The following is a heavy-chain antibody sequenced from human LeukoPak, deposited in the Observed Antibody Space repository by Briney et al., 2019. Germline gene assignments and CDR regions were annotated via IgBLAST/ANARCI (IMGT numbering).Heavy chain of an antibody. J-gene: IGHJ1*01. CDR1: GFTFSSYA. Sequence: QSGGSLRLSCAASGFTFSSYAMHWVRQAPGKGLEWVAVKSYDGSNKYYADSVKGRFTISRDNAKNSLYLQMNSLRAEDTAVYYCARDLDRLNSSGWYGPRCFQHWGQGTLVTVSS. D-gene: IGHD6-19*01. V-gene: IGHV3-30-3*01. CDR3: ARDLDRLNSSGWYGPRCFQH. CDR2: KSYDGSNK.